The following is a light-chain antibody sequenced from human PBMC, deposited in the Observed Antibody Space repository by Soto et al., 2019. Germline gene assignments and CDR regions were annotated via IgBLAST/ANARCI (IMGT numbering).Light chain of an antibody. V-gene: IGLV1-40*01. CDR3: QSYESSLSGSYV. Sequence: QSVLTQPPSVSGAPGQRLTSSCTGSSSNIGAGYDVHWYQQLPGTAPKLLIYGNINRPSGVPDRFSGSKSGTSASLAITGLQAEDEADYYCQSYESSLSGSYVFGTGNKVTVL. CDR2: GNI. CDR1: SSNIGAGYD. J-gene: IGLJ1*01.